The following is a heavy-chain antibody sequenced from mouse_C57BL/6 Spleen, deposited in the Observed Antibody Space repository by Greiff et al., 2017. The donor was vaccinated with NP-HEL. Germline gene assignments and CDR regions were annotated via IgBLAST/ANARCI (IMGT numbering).Heavy chain of an antibody. CDR2: IYPGDGDT. Sequence: VQLQQSGAELVKPGASVKISCKASGYAFSSYWMNWVKQRPGKGLEWIGQIYPGDGDTNYNGKFKGKATLTADKSSSTAYMQLSSLTSEDSAVYFCARGVITTVVGGGFDYWGQGTTLTVSS. V-gene: IGHV1-80*01. CDR1: GYAFSSYW. J-gene: IGHJ2*01. D-gene: IGHD1-1*01. CDR3: ARGVITTVVGGGFDY.